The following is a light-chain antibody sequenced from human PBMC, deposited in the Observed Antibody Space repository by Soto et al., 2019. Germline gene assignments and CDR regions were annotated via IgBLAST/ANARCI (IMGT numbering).Light chain of an antibody. CDR2: GNR. J-gene: IGLJ2*01. Sequence: QSVLTQPPSVSGAPGQRVTLSCTGNTSNLGAGYDVHWYQQLPGAAPKLVIFGNRNRPSGVPERFSGSKSATPPSLAITGFEAEDEAVYYSRAYENFWTFGFFGVGTKVTVL. CDR1: TSNLGAGYD. CDR3: RAYENFWTFGF. V-gene: IGLV1-40*01.